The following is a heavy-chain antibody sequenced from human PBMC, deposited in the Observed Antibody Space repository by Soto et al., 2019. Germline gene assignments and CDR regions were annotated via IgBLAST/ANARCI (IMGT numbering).Heavy chain of an antibody. V-gene: IGHV1-8*01. J-gene: IGHJ6*03. CDR3: ARGNSGYDAHYYYYYMDV. CDR1: GYTFTSYH. Sequence: ASVKVSCKASGYTFTSYHINWVRQATGQGFEWMGWMNPNSGNTGYAQKFQGRVTMTRNTSISTAYMELSSLRSEDTAVYYCARGNSGYDAHYYYYYMDVWGKGTTVTV. D-gene: IGHD5-12*01. CDR2: MNPNSGNT.